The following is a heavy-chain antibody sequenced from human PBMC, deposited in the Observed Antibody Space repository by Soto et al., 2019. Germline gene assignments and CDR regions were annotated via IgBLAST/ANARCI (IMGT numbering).Heavy chain of an antibody. Sequence: LSRTVSDGSSGIGGYCCSCIRQPPGKGLEWIGYIHSSVSTYYNPSLKSRVTISVDTSKNQFSLKLSSVTAADTAVYDCARDWGPTHAPDYWGHGTLVT. CDR2: IHSSVST. CDR3: ARDWGPTHAPDY. CDR1: DGSSGIGGYC. D-gene: IGHD3-16*01. V-gene: IGHV4-30-4*01. J-gene: IGHJ4*01.